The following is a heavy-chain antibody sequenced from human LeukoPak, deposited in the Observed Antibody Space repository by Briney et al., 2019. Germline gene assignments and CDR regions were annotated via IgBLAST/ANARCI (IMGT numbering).Heavy chain of an antibody. CDR3: ARASRQGYYDSSGRFDY. Sequence: SETLSLTCTVSGGSISSGSYYWSWIRQPAGKGLEWIERIYTSGSTNYNPSLKSRVTISVDTSKNQFSLRLSSVTAADTAVYYCARASRQGYYDSSGRFDYWGQGTLVTVSS. J-gene: IGHJ4*02. CDR2: IYTSGST. CDR1: GGSISSGSYY. V-gene: IGHV4-61*02. D-gene: IGHD3-22*01.